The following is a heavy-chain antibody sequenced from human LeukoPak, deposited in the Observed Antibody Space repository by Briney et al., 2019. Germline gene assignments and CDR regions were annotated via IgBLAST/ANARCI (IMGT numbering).Heavy chain of an antibody. CDR1: GFTFSSYS. Sequence: GGSLRLSCAASGFTFSSYSMNWVRQAPGKGLEWVSSISSSSYIYYADSVKGRFTISRDNAKNSLYLQMNSLRAEDTAVYYCASMGWAAAGDKGGYFDYWGQGTLVTVSS. V-gene: IGHV3-21*01. J-gene: IGHJ4*02. CDR3: ASMGWAAAGDKGGYFDY. D-gene: IGHD6-13*01. CDR2: ISSSSYI.